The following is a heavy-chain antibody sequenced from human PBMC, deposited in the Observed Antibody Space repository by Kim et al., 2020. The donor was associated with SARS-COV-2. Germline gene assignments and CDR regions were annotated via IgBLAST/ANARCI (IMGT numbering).Heavy chain of an antibody. J-gene: IGHJ6*02. CDR3: ARRFRPAYYYGSGVYYGMDV. V-gene: IGHV1-69*13. CDR1: GGTFSSYA. Sequence: SVKVSCKASGGTFSSYAISWVRQAPGQGLEWMGGIIPIFGTANYAQKFQGRVTITADESTSTAYMELSSLRSEDTAVYYCARRFRPAYYYGSGVYYGMDVWGQGTTVTVSS. D-gene: IGHD3-10*01. CDR2: IIPIFGTA.